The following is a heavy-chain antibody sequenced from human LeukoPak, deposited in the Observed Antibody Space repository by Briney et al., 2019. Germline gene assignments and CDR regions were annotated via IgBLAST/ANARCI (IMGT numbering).Heavy chain of an antibody. V-gene: IGHV1-18*01. CDR3: AREFQQWLGEEIYHYGKDG. CDR1: GYTFTSYG. D-gene: IGHD6-19*01. J-gene: IGHJ6*02. CDR2: ISAYNGNT. Sequence: GASVKVSCKASGYTFTSYGISWVRQAPGQGLEWMGWISAYNGNTNYAQKLQGRVTMTTDTSTSTAYMDLRSLRSDDTAVYYCAREFQQWLGEEIYHYGKDGWGQGTTVTVSS.